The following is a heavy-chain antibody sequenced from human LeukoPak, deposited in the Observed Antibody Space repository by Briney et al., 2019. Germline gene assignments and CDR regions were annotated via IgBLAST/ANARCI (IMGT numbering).Heavy chain of an antibody. V-gene: IGHV4-39*07. Sequence: SETLSLTCTVSGGSISSSSYYWGWIRQPPGKGLEWIGSIYYSGSTYYNPSLKSRVTISVDTSKNQFSLKLSSVTAADTAVYYCARDFQQSSGSRDPDYDWGQGTLVTVSS. CDR3: ARDFQQSSGSRDPDYD. CDR1: GGSISSSSYY. J-gene: IGHJ4*02. CDR2: IYYSGST. D-gene: IGHD1-26*01.